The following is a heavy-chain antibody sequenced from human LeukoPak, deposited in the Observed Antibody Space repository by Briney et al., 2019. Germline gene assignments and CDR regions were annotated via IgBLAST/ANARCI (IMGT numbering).Heavy chain of an antibody. CDR2: INPNSGGT. J-gene: IGHJ4*02. Sequence: ASVKVSCKASGYTFTGYYMHWVRQAPGQGLEWMGWINPNSGGTNYAQKFQGRVTMTRDTSISTAYMELSRLRSDDTAVYYCARDVSDFGELFMKPNYYFDYWGQGTLVTVSS. CDR1: GYTFTGYY. CDR3: ARDVSDFGELFMKPNYYFDY. V-gene: IGHV1-2*02. D-gene: IGHD3-10*01.